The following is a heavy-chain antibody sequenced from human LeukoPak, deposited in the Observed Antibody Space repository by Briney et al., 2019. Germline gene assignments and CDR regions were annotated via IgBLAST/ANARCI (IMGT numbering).Heavy chain of an antibody. Sequence: GGSLRLSCAASGFTFSSYAMTWVRQAPGKGLEWVSGITSGGASTYYAASVKGRFTVSRDNSENTLYLQINNLSAEDTGTYYCVKDEDLYSPTWYLFEDWGQGTLVTVSS. J-gene: IGHJ4*02. CDR1: GFTFSSYA. V-gene: IGHV3-23*01. D-gene: IGHD5-12*01. CDR2: ITSGGAST. CDR3: VKDEDLYSPTWYLFED.